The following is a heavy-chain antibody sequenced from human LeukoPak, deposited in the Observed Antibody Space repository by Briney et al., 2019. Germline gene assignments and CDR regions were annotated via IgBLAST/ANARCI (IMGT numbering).Heavy chain of an antibody. CDR2: FYNSGRS. D-gene: IGHD1-26*01. V-gene: IGHV4-38-2*02. CDR3: ARGGDYFDY. J-gene: IGHJ4*02. Sequence: SETLSLTCTVSGYSISSGYYWGWIRQPPGKGLEWIGYFYNSGRSTYNPSLKSRVTISVDTSKNQFSLKLSSVTAADTAVYYCARGGDYFDYWGQGTLVTVSS. CDR1: GYSISSGYY.